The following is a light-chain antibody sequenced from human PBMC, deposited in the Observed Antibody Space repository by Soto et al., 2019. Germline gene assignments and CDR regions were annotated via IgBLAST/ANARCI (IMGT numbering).Light chain of an antibody. CDR3: QQYDSFSIT. CDR2: DSS. V-gene: IGKV1-5*01. CDR1: QSISTW. J-gene: IGKJ5*01. Sequence: DIQMTQSPSSLSASVEDRVIITCRASQSISTWLAWYQQKSGRAPKLLIYDSSSLESGVPSRFSGSGSGTEFSLTISSLQPDDFATYFCQQYDSFSITFGQGTRLEIK.